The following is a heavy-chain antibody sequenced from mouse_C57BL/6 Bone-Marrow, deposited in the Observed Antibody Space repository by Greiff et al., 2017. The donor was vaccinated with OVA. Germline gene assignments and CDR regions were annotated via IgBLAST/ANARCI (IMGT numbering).Heavy chain of an antibody. CDR3: AGYGSSYESYYFDY. Sequence: QVQLQQSGPELVKPGASVKISCKASGYSFTSYYIHWVKQRPGQGLEWIGWIYPGSGNTKYNEKFKGKATLTADTSSSTAYMQLSSLTSEDSAVYYCAGYGSSYESYYFDYWGQGTTLTVSS. V-gene: IGHV1-66*01. CDR2: IYPGSGNT. J-gene: IGHJ2*01. CDR1: GYSFTSYY. D-gene: IGHD1-1*01.